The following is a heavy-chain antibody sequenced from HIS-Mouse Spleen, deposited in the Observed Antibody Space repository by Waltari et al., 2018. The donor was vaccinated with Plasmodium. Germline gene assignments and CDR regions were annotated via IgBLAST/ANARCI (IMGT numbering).Heavy chain of an antibody. Sequence: QVQLVESGGGVVQPGRSLRLSCAASGFTFSSYGMHWVRQAPGKGLEWGAVISYYGSNKYYADSVKGRFTISRDNSKNTLYLQMNSLRADDTAVYYCAKDRRSSSWYVDYWGQGTLVTVSS. CDR3: AKDRRSSSWYVDY. J-gene: IGHJ4*02. CDR1: GFTFSSYG. V-gene: IGHV3-30*18. CDR2: ISYYGSNK. D-gene: IGHD6-13*01.